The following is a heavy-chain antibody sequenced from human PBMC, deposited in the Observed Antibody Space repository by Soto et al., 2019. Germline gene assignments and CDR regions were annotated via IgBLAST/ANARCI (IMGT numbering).Heavy chain of an antibody. J-gene: IGHJ6*02. Sequence: ASVKVSCKASGYTFTSYGISWVRQAPGQGLEWMGWISAYNGNTNYAQKLQGRVTMTTDTSTSTAYMELRSLRPDDTGVYFCARVNPGNNLYYYYGLDVWGQGTSVTVSS. D-gene: IGHD1-1*01. CDR2: ISAYNGNT. V-gene: IGHV1-18*04. CDR1: GYTFTSYG. CDR3: ARVNPGNNLYYYYGLDV.